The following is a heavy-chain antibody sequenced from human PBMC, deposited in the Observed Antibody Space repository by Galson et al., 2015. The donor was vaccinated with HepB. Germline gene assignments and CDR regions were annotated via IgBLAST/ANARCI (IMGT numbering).Heavy chain of an antibody. Sequence: CAISGDSVSSNSAAWNWIRQSPSRGLEGLGRTYYRSKWYNDYAVSVKSRITINPDTSKNQSSLQLNSVTPEVTAVYYCACGNYHFDCWDQGTLVTVSS. CDR3: ACGNYHFDC. CDR1: GDSVSSNSAA. CDR2: TYYRSKWYN. J-gene: IGHJ4*02. D-gene: IGHD5-24*01. V-gene: IGHV6-1*01.